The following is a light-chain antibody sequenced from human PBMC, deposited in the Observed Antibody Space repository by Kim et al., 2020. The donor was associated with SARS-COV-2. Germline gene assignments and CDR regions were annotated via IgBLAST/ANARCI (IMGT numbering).Light chain of an antibody. CDR1: PSVVSDN. J-gene: IGKJ1*01. V-gene: IGKV3-20*01. CDR3: QQYGSSPRT. Sequence: SPAERAALSCRASPSVVSDNLAWYQQKAGQAPRLLIYRASSRATGIPDNFSGSGSGTDFTLTINRLEPDDFAMYYCQQYGSSPRTFGQGTKVEIK. CDR2: RAS.